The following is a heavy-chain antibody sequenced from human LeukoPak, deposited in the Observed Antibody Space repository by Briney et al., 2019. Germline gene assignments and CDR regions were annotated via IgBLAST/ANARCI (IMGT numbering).Heavy chain of an antibody. CDR3: ARARLGIAVAGGHNWFDP. Sequence: GRSLRLSCAASGFTFSRYAMHWVRQAPGKGLEWVAVISYDGSNKYYADSVKGRFTISRDNSKNTLYLQMNSLRAEDTAVYYCARARLGIAVAGGHNWFDPWGQGTLVTVSS. D-gene: IGHD6-19*01. CDR1: GFTFSRYA. V-gene: IGHV3-30*04. J-gene: IGHJ5*02. CDR2: ISYDGSNK.